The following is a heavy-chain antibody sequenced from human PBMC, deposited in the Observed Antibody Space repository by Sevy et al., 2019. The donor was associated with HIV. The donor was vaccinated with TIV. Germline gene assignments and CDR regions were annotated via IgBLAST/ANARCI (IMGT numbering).Heavy chain of an antibody. D-gene: IGHD6-13*01. CDR1: GFTFSTYN. CDR2: ITFSSNYI. V-gene: IGHV3-21*01. Sequence: GGSLRLSCAASGFTFSTYNMNWVRQAPGKGLEWVSSITFSSNYIYYADSVKGRFTSSRDNAKNSLYLQMNSLRAEDTAVYYCARSWEQQLHDAFDIWGQGTMVTVSS. CDR3: ARSWEQQLHDAFDI. J-gene: IGHJ3*02.